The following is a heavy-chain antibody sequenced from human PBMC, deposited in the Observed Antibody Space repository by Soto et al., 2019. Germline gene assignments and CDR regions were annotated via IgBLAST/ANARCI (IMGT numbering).Heavy chain of an antibody. CDR2: ISAYNGNT. V-gene: IGHV1-18*01. CDR1: GYTFTSYG. D-gene: IGHD3-22*01. J-gene: IGHJ6*02. CDR3: ARDYYYSSGYYYSYYYGMDV. Sequence: ASVKVSCKASGYTFTSYGISWVRQAPGQGLEWMGWISAYNGNTNYAQKLQGRVTMTTDTSTSTAYMELRSLRSDDTAVYYCARDYYYSSGYYYSYYYGMDVWGQGTTVTVSS.